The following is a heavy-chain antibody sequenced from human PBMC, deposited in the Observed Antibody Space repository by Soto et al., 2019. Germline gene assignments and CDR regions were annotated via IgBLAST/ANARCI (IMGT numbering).Heavy chain of an antibody. V-gene: IGHV1-69*19. Sequence: QVQLVQSGAEVKKPWSSVTVSCKASGGTFSSYAISWVRQAPGQELEWMGGIISIFGTANYAQKFQGRDTITPDEPTSTADMELRSLRSEATAVYYFASPLPDIVVVVAAMRYCYGMDVWGQGPKVTVSS. D-gene: IGHD2-15*01. CDR1: GGTFSSYA. J-gene: IGHJ6*02. CDR3: ASPLPDIVVVVAAMRYCYGMDV. CDR2: IISIFGTA.